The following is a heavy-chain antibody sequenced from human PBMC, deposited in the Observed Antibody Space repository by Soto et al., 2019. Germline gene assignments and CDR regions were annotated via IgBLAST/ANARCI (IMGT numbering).Heavy chain of an antibody. Sequence: QVQLVQSGAEVKKPGASVKVSCKASGYTFTSYYMHWVRQAPGQGLEWMGIINPSGGSTSYAQKFQGRVTMTRDTSTSTAYMELSSLRSEDTAVYYCARQARYCTNGVCSAYGMDVWGQGTTVTVSS. J-gene: IGHJ6*02. D-gene: IGHD2-8*01. CDR1: GYTFTSYY. CDR2: INPSGGST. V-gene: IGHV1-46*01. CDR3: ARQARYCTNGVCSAYGMDV.